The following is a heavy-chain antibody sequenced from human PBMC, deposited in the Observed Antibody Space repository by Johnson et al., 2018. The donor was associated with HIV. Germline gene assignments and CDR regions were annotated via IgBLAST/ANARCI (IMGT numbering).Heavy chain of an antibody. CDR1: GFTVSRNY. Sequence: MLLVESGGGLVQPGGSLRLSCAASGFTVSRNYMSWFRQAPGKGMEWVSVMYSGGSTYPAASVKGRFTISRDNSKNTVYLQMNSLRAEDTAVYYCARDIFYTDTAFDIWGQGTMVTVSS. V-gene: IGHV3-66*01. J-gene: IGHJ3*02. CDR2: MYSGGST. CDR3: ARDIFYTDTAFDI.